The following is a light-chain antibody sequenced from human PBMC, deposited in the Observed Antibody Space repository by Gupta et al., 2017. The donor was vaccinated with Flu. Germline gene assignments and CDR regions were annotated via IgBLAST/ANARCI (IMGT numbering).Light chain of an antibody. CDR2: DDS. CDR1: NVGSKS. Sequence: SYVLTQPPAVSVAPGHPARITCEDNNVGSKSVHWYRQMPGQAPVLVVYDDSDRPSGIPERFSGSNSENTATLTISRVEAGDEADYFCQGYHGNSDLWVFGGGNKLTVL. CDR3: QGYHGNSDLWV. J-gene: IGLJ3*02. V-gene: IGLV3-21*02.